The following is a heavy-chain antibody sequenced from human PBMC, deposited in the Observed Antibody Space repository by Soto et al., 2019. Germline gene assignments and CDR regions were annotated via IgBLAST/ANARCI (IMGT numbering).Heavy chain of an antibody. Sequence: ASVKAACKASGYAFTGYYMHWVRQAPGQGLEWMGWINPNSGGTNYAQKLQGRVTMTTDTSTSTAYMELRSLRSDDTAVYYCARSKIDYMYVWGKGTTVTVSS. D-gene: IGHD2-21*01. J-gene: IGHJ6*03. CDR2: INPNSGGT. CDR1: GYAFTGYY. V-gene: IGHV1-2*02. CDR3: ARSKIDYMYV.